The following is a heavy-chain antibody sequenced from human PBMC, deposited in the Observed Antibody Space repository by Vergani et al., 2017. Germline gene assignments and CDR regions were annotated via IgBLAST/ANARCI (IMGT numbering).Heavy chain of an antibody. CDR3: TSRLLGAPVES. CDR2: ISGSGRTT. D-gene: IGHD1-26*01. J-gene: IGHJ4*02. V-gene: IGHV3-23*01. Sequence: DVQLLESGGGLVQPGGSLRFSCVTSGFTFSTYAMAWVRQAPGKGLEWVSGISGSGRTTEYADSVKGRFNISRDNSENTLYLRINSLRAGDTAVYYCTSRLLGAPVESWGQGTLVIVSS. CDR1: GFTFSTYA.